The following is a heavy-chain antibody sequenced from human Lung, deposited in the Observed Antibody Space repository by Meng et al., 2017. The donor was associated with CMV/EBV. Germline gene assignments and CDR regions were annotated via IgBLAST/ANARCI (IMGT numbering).Heavy chain of an antibody. J-gene: IGHJ4*02. CDR3: ARSRSFDY. CDR2: ISSSSSEI. CDR1: GFTFSSSS. Sequence: GGSLRLSCVASGFTFSSSSMNWVRQAPGKGLEWVSGISSSSSEIHYADSVKGRFTISRDNAKNSLYLQMNSLRAEDTAVYYCARSRSFDYWGQGTLVTSPQ. V-gene: IGHV3-21*01.